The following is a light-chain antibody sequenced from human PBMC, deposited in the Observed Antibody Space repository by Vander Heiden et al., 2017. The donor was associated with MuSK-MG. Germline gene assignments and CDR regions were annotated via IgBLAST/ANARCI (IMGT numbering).Light chain of an antibody. Sequence: QSALTQPRSMSGSPGQPVTISCTGTSSYDGGYNYFFWYQHHPGTAPQLITYDVTRRPSGVPGRFSGSKSGNAASLTISGLQAADEADYCCCSYAGTSYIFGAGTKVSVL. J-gene: IGLJ1*01. CDR2: DVT. CDR1: SSYDGGYNY. CDR3: CSYAGTSYI. V-gene: IGLV2-11*01.